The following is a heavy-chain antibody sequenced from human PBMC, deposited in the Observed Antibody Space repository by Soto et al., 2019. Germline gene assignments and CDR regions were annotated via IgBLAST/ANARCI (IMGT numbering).Heavy chain of an antibody. Sequence: QVHLQESGPRLVKPSQTLSLTCTVSGGSISSDATYWSWIRQHPGKGLEWIGHISYAGTTYYNPSLKSRVSISVDTSNNQFSLTLGSVLAADTAVYYCARVTYYYGAGAYRGTDYFDSWGQGTLVSVSS. D-gene: IGHD3-10*01. V-gene: IGHV4-31*03. CDR3: ARVTYYYGAGAYRGTDYFDS. CDR1: GGSISSDATY. J-gene: IGHJ4*02. CDR2: ISYAGTT.